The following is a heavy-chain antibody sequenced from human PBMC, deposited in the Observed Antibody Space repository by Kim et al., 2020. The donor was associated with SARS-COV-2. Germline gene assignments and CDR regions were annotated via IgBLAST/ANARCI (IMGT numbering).Heavy chain of an antibody. D-gene: IGHD3-22*01. J-gene: IGHJ4*02. V-gene: IGHV4-34*01. CDR3: ASVADSSGYYSFDY. Sequence: NPSLKSRVTISVDTSKNQFSLKLSSVTAADTAVYYCASVADSSGYYSFDYWGQGTLVTVSS.